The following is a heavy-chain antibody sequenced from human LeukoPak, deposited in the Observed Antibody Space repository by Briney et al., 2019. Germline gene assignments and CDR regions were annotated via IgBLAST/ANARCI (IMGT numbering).Heavy chain of an antibody. CDR3: ARFCSSTSCPSNDAFDI. CDR2: ISSISSYI. Sequence: KAGGSLRLSCAASGFTFSSYSMNWVRQAPGKGLEGVSSISSISSYIYYADSVKGRLTISRDNAKNSLYLQLNSLRAEDTAVYYCARFCSSTSCPSNDAFDIWGQGTMVTVSS. V-gene: IGHV3-21*01. CDR1: GFTFSSYS. J-gene: IGHJ3*02. D-gene: IGHD2-2*01.